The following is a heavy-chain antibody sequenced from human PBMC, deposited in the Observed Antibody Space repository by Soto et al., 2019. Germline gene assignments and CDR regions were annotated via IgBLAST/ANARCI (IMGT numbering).Heavy chain of an antibody. J-gene: IGHJ6*02. D-gene: IGHD2-15*01. CDR2: INHGGRT. V-gene: IGHV4-34*01. CDR1: GEPFSDYY. Sequence: PSETLSLTCAVYGEPFSDYYRSWIRQPPGKGLEWIGEINHGGRTIYNPSLKSRVTISIDTSKNQVSLKVTSVTAADTAVYYCARDQGDCSGGSCYSYYYYGMVVWGQGTTVTVSS. CDR3: ARDQGDCSGGSCYSYYYYGMVV.